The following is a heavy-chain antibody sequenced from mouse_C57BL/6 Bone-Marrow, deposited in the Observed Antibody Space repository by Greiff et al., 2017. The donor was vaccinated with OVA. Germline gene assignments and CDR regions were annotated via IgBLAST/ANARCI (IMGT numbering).Heavy chain of an antibody. CDR2: IDPSDSYT. Sequence: VKLQQPGAELVKPGASVKLSCKASGYTFTSYWMQWVKQGPGQGLEWIGEIDPSDSYTNYNQKFKGKATLTVDTSSSTAYMQLSSLTSEDSAVYYCARYAPYATVVPPWFAYWGQGTLVTVSA. CDR3: ARYAPYATVVPPWFAY. CDR1: GYTFTSYW. D-gene: IGHD1-1*01. V-gene: IGHV1-50*01. J-gene: IGHJ3*01.